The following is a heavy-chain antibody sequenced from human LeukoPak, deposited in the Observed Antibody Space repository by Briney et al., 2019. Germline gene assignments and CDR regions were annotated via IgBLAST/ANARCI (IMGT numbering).Heavy chain of an antibody. CDR2: FYYSKNT. D-gene: IGHD5-18*01. J-gene: IGHJ4*02. V-gene: IGHV4-39*01. CDR1: GGSTSSSSAY. Sequence: SETLSLTCTVSGGSTSSSSAYWGWIRQPPGKGLEWFGSFYYSKNTYYNPSLKSRVTISADTSKNQFSLQLGSVSATDTAVYYCVSPRGFSYGYFDYWGQGTLVTVSS. CDR3: VSPRGFSYGYFDY.